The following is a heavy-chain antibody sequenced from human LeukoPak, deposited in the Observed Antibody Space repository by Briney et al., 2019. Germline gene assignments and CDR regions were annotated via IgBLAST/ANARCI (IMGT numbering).Heavy chain of an antibody. J-gene: IGHJ2*01. CDR2: IYYSGST. Sequence: PSQTLSLTCTVSGGSISSGGYYWSWIRQHPGKGLEWIGYIYYSGSTNYNPSLKSRVTISVDTSKNQFSLKLSSVTAADTAVYYCAREKYNWNYSQLDWYFDLWGRGTLVTVSS. V-gene: IGHV4-61*08. CDR1: GGSISSGGYY. CDR3: AREKYNWNYSQLDWYFDL. D-gene: IGHD1-7*01.